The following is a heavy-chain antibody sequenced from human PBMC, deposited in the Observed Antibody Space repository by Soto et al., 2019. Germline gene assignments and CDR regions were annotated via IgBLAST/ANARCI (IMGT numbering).Heavy chain of an antibody. D-gene: IGHD6-13*01. V-gene: IGHV3-30*18. CDR1: GFTFGSYG. Sequence: GGSLRLSCAASGFTFGSYGIHWVRQAQGKGLKWVVVISYDGRNTYYGDSVKGRFTVSRDNSKNTLHLQMNSLRAEDTAVYYCAKDRTYSDSWPSGPFDYWGQGTLVTVSS. CDR2: ISYDGRNT. J-gene: IGHJ4*02. CDR3: AKDRTYSDSWPSGPFDY.